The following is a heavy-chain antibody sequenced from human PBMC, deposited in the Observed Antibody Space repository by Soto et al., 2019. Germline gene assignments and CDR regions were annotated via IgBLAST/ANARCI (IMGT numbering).Heavy chain of an antibody. V-gene: IGHV3-48*03. CDR2: IGATSSSGSNF. Sequence: ERLVESGGGVVQPGGSLRLSCAASGFTFSEYDMHWVRQAPGKGLEWVSYIGATSSSGSNFYYAASVKGRFTISRDSAKNSLFLQMNSLRDEDTAIYYCARGGKVPYYYGMDVWGQGTTVTVSS. D-gene: IGHD3-16*01. J-gene: IGHJ6*02. CDR3: ARGGKVPYYYGMDV. CDR1: GFTFSEYD.